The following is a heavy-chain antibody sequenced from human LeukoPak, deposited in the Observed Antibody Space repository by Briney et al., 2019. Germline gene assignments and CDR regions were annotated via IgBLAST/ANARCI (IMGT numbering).Heavy chain of an antibody. V-gene: IGHV3-23*01. CDR2: ISGSGGST. J-gene: IGHJ4*02. CDR1: RFTFSNYA. D-gene: IGHD3-22*01. CDR3: AKDLSASRDSGYYSLDY. Sequence: GGSLRLSCAASRFTFSNYAMNWVRQAPGKGLEWVSAISGSGGSTYYADSVKGRFTISRDNSKNTLYLQMNSLGAEDTAVYYCAKDLSASRDSGYYSLDYWGQGTLVTVSS.